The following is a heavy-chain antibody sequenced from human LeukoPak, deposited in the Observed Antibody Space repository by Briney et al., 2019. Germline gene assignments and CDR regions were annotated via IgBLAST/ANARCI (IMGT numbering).Heavy chain of an antibody. CDR1: GYTFTNYY. J-gene: IGHJ4*02. CDR2: INPTGTGT. CDR3: AREESGGYFDY. V-gene: IGHV1-46*01. D-gene: IGHD2-8*02. Sequence: ASVKVSCKASGYTFTNYYMHWVRQAPGQGLEWMGLINPTGTGTNYAQKFRGRVTLTRDTSTTTVYMEMSSLRSEDTAVYYCAREESGGYFDYWGQGTPVTVSS.